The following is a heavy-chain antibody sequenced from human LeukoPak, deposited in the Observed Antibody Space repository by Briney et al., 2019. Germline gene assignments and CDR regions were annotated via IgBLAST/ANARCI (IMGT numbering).Heavy chain of an antibody. Sequence: GASVKVSFKASGYTFTSYGISWVRQAPGQGLEWMGWISAYNGNTNYAQKLQGRVTMTTDTSTSTAYMELRSLRSDDTAVYYCARVCRIAAAGTGVRWFDPWGQGTLVTVSS. J-gene: IGHJ5*02. CDR1: GYTFTSYG. V-gene: IGHV1-18*01. CDR3: ARVCRIAAAGTGVRWFDP. CDR2: ISAYNGNT. D-gene: IGHD6-13*01.